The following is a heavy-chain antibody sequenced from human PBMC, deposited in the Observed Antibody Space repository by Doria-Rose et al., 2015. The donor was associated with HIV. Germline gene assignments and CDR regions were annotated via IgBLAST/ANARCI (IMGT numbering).Heavy chain of an antibody. Sequence: QITLKESGPVLVKPTETLTLTCTVSGVSLSSPGMGVSRIRQPPGKALEWLANIFSDDERSYKPSLKSRLTSSRGTSKSQVVLTMTDMDPVDTATYYCARIKSSRWYHKYYFDFWGQGTLVIVSA. D-gene: IGHD6-13*01. CDR3: ARIKSSRWYHKYYFDF. CDR2: IFSDDER. J-gene: IGHJ4*02. V-gene: IGHV2-26*01. CDR1: GVSLSSPGMG.